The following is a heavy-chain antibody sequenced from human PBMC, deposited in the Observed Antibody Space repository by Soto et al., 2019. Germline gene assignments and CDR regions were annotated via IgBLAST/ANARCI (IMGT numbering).Heavy chain of an antibody. D-gene: IGHD3-10*01. CDR2: ISGSGGST. CDR1: GCTFSSYA. CDR3: AKMRDVGQGFDP. Sequence: GGSRRLSCAASGCTFSSYAMSWVRQAPGKGLEWVSAISGSGGSTYYADSVKGRFTISRDNSKNTLYLQMNSLRAEDTAVYYCAKMRDVGQGFDPWGEGTLVTVSS. J-gene: IGHJ5*02. V-gene: IGHV3-23*01.